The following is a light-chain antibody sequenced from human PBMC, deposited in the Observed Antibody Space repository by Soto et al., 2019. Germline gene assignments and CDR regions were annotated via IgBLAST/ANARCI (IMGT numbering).Light chain of an antibody. J-gene: IGKJ5*01. CDR2: DAS. V-gene: IGKV1-5*01. Sequence: GDRVTITCRASQSNSSWLAWYQQKPGKAPKLLIYDASSLESGVPSRFSGSGSGTEFTLTISSLQPDDFATYYCQQYNSYPITFGQGTRLEIK. CDR1: QSNSSW. CDR3: QQYNSYPIT.